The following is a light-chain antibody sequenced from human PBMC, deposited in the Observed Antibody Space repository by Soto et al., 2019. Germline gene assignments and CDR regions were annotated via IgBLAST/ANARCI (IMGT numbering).Light chain of an antibody. V-gene: IGLV7-46*01. CDR3: LLYCSGAGE. Sequence: QAVVTQEPSLTVSPGGTVILTCASSTGAVTSGHYPFWFQQKPGQAPRTLIYDTSNKHSWTPVRFSGSLLGGKAALTLSGAQPEDGAEYYCLLYCSGAGEFGGGTKLTVL. CDR2: DTS. J-gene: IGLJ2*01. CDR1: TGAVTSGHY.